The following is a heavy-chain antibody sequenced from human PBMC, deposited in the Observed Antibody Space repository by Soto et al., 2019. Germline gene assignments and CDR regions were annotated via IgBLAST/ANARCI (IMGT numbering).Heavy chain of an antibody. CDR3: AKDSGSYWIDY. Sequence: GGSLRLSCAASGFTFDDYAMHWVRQAPGKGLEWVSGISWNSGSIGYADSVKGRFTISRDNAKNSLYLQMNSLRAEDTALYYCAKDSGSYWIDYWGQGTLVTVSS. D-gene: IGHD1-26*01. CDR1: GFTFDDYA. CDR2: ISWNSGSI. V-gene: IGHV3-9*01. J-gene: IGHJ4*02.